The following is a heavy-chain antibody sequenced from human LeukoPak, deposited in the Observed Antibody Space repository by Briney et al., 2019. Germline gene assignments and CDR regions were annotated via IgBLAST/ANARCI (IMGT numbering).Heavy chain of an antibody. CDR1: AGTFSSYA. V-gene: IGHV1-69*13. J-gene: IGHJ3*02. D-gene: IGHD5-24*01. CDR3: ARDQMATIIAFDI. Sequence: ASVKVSCKASAGTFSSYAISWVRQAPGQGLEGVGGIIPIFGTANYAQKFQGRVTITADESTSTAYMELSSLRSEDTAVYYCARDQMATIIAFDIWGQGTMVTVSS. CDR2: IIPIFGTA.